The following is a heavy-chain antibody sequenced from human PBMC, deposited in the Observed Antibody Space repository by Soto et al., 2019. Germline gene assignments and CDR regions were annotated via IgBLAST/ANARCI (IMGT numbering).Heavy chain of an antibody. J-gene: IGHJ4*02. CDR2: ILNDGSDT. Sequence: ESGGGVVQPGRSLRLSCAASGFTLSTYVMYWVRRSPGKGLEWVAIILNDGSDTYYADSVRGRLTVSRDDSKNTLDLQMNSLRVEDTAIYYCARAIATGSLGRGYLDRWGQGTLVTVSS. D-gene: IGHD2-15*01. V-gene: IGHV3-30*04. CDR1: GFTLSTYV. CDR3: ARAIATGSLGRGYLDR.